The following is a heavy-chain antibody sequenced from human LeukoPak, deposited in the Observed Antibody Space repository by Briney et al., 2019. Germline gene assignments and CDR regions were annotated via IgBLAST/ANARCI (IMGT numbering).Heavy chain of an antibody. CDR3: AKDVWYYYDSSGDYFDY. D-gene: IGHD3-22*01. CDR1: GSTFSNYA. V-gene: IGHV3-23*01. CDR2: IRGSGGST. Sequence: PGGSLRLSCAASGSTFSNYAVRWVRQAPGKGLEWVSVIRGSGGSTYYADSVKGRFTISRDNSKNTLYLQMNSLRAEDTAVYYCAKDVWYYYDSSGDYFDYWGQGTLVTVSS. J-gene: IGHJ4*02.